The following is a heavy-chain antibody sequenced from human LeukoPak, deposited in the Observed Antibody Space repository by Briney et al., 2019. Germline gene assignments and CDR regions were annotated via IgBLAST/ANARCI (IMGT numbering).Heavy chain of an antibody. CDR1: GYTFTGYY. CDR3: ARGSGSYPDTFFDY. D-gene: IGHD3-10*01. V-gene: IGHV1-2*02. Sequence: EASVKVSCKASGYTFTGYYLHWVRQAPGQGLEWMGWINPNSGGTNYAQKFQGRVTMTRDTSISTAYMELSRLRSDDTAVYSCARGSGSYPDTFFDYWGQGTLVTVSS. CDR2: INPNSGGT. J-gene: IGHJ4*02.